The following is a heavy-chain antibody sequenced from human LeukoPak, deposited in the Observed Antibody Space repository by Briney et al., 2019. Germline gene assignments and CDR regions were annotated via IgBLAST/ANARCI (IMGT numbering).Heavy chain of an antibody. Sequence: GGSLRLSCAASGFTFSSYAMNWVRQAPGKGLEWVSSISSSSTYIYYADSVKGRFTISRDNAKNSLYLQMNSLRAEDTAVYYCARRVLLGTYYFDYWGQGTLVTVS. CDR3: ARRVLLGTYYFDY. D-gene: IGHD1-26*01. J-gene: IGHJ4*02. CDR1: GFTFSSYA. V-gene: IGHV3-21*01. CDR2: ISSSSTYI.